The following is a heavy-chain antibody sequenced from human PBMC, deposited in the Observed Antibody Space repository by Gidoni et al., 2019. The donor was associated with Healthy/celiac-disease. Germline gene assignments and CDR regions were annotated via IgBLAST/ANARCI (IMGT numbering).Heavy chain of an antibody. CDR2: MNWNGGST. CDR1: GFTFDEYG. D-gene: IGHD3-10*01. J-gene: IGHJ5*02. V-gene: IGHV3-20*01. Sequence: EVQLVESGGVVVRPGGSMRLSCAASGFTFDEYGMNWVRQAPGKGLEWVSGMNWNGGSTGYADSVKGRFTISRDNAKNSLYLQMNSLRTEDTALYHCARDFDPDSPHRGGWFDPWGQGTLVTVSS. CDR3: ARDFDPDSPHRGGWFDP.